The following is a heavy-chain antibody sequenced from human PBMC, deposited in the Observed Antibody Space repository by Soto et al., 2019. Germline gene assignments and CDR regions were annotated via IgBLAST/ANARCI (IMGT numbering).Heavy chain of an antibody. CDR1: GYTFTSYG. CDR2: ISANNGST. D-gene: IGHD6-19*01. V-gene: IGHV1-18*01. CDR3: ARDEYSSGWYYY. Sequence: ASVKVACKASGYTFTSYGISWVRQAPGQGLEWMGWISANNGSTNYAQKFQGWVTMTRDTSISTAYMELRSLRSDDTAVYYCARDEYSSGWYYYWGQGTLVTVSS. J-gene: IGHJ4*02.